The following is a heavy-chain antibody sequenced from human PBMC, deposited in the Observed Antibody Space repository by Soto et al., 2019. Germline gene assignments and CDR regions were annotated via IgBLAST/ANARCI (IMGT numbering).Heavy chain of an antibody. D-gene: IGHD2-15*01. V-gene: IGHV4-34*02. CDR3: AKVAVFGMDV. J-gene: IGHJ6*02. Sequence: QVQLQQWGAGLLKPSETLSLTCAVYGASFSGYYWNWIRHPPGKGLERIGEINHSGSTTYNPSLKPRVTISVDTSKIQFTLILRSVTAADTAVYYCAKVAVFGMDVWGQGTTVTVSS. CDR1: GASFSGYY. CDR2: INHSGST.